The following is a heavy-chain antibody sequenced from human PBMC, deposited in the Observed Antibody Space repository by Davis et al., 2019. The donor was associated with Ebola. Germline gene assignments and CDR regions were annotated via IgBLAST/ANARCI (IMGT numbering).Heavy chain of an antibody. J-gene: IGHJ4*02. D-gene: IGHD6-19*01. CDR3: VTRGYSSGWPDY. CDR1: GFTFSDYY. V-gene: IGHV3-23*01. Sequence: GESLKISCAASGFTFSDYYMSWIRQAPGKGLEWVSGISSSGDSTYYADSVKGRFTISRDNSKNTLYLQMNSLTAEDTAVYYCVTRGYSSGWPDYWGQGTLVTVSS. CDR2: ISSSGDST.